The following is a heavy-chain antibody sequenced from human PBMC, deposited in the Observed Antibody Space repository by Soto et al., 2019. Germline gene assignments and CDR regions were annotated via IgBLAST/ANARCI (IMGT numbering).Heavy chain of an antibody. D-gene: IGHD1-1*01. Sequence: EVQLLESGGGLVQPGGSLRLSCAASGFTFSSYAMSWVRQAPGKGLEWVSAISGSGASTYYADSVKGRFTISRDNSENTLYVQMNSLRAEDTALYYCAKDARSNWNTGHSNEAFDIWGQGTMVTVSS. V-gene: IGHV3-23*01. CDR2: ISGSGAST. CDR1: GFTFSSYA. CDR3: AKDARSNWNTGHSNEAFDI. J-gene: IGHJ3*02.